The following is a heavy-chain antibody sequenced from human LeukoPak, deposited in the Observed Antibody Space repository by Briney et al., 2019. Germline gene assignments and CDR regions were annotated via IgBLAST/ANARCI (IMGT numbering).Heavy chain of an antibody. CDR2: INNNGSYI. CDR3: ASRIVVVTAAFQY. J-gene: IGHJ4*02. CDR1: GFTFSSYS. D-gene: IGHD2-21*02. Sequence: GGTLRLSCAAFGFTFSSYSMNWVRQPPAKGLEWVSYINNNGSYIVYADSAKGRFTVSRDNAKNSLYLEKNSLIVDDRAVVYFASRIVVVTAAFQYWGEGTLVSVSS. V-gene: IGHV3-21*06.